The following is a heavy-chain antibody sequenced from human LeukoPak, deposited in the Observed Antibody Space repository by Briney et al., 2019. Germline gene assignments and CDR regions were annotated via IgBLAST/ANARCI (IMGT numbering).Heavy chain of an antibody. CDR1: GFTLSRHW. V-gene: IGHV3-7*03. Sequence: PGGSLRLSCAASGFTLSRHWMSWVRQAPGKGLEWVANIVQDGSQKYYVDSVKGRFTISRDNGKNSLYLQMNSLRAEDTAVYYCARNEKWGRDLWGQGTLVTVSS. D-gene: IGHD1-26*01. CDR2: IVQDGSQK. CDR3: ARNEKWGRDL. J-gene: IGHJ4*02.